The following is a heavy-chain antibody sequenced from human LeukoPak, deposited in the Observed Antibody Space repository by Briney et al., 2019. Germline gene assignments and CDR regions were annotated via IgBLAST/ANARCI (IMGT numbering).Heavy chain of an antibody. D-gene: IGHD2-21*02. V-gene: IGHV4-39*01. Sequence: SETLSLTCTVSDDSISSSSYYWGWIRQPPGKGLEWIGNVYYSGSTYYNPSLTSRVTISLGTSKHQFSLKLSSVTAADTAVYYCARLYCGGDCYLLGHIDYWGQGTLVTVSS. J-gene: IGHJ4*02. CDR1: DDSISSSSYY. CDR3: ARLYCGGDCYLLGHIDY. CDR2: VYYSGST.